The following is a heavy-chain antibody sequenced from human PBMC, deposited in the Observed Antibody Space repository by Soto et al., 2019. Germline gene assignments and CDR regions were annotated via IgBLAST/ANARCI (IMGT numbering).Heavy chain of an antibody. CDR1: GYSFTSYW. CDR2: IYPGDSDT. J-gene: IGHJ6*02. V-gene: IGHV5-51*01. D-gene: IGHD1-26*01. CDR3: AGVVGATLYYYYGMDV. Sequence: GESLKISCKGSGYSFTSYWIGWVRQMPGKGLEWMGIIYPGDSDTRYSPSFQGQVTISADKSISTAYLQWSSLKASDTAMYYCAGVVGATLYYYYGMDVWGQGTTVTVSS.